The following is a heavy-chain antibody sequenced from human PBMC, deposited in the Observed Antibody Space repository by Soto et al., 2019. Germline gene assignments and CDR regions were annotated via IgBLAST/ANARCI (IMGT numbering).Heavy chain of an antibody. V-gene: IGHV1-8*01. J-gene: IGHJ4*02. D-gene: IGHD4-17*01. CDR2: MNANSGNT. CDR3: AKSTNDYGDRH. CDR1: GYTFTSYD. Sequence: QVQLVQSGAEVKKPGASVKVSCKASGYTFTSYDINWVRQATGQGLEWMGWMNANSGNTGYAQKLQGRVTMTRNTSISTAYMELSSLRAEDTAVYYCAKSTNDYGDRHWGQGTLVTVSS.